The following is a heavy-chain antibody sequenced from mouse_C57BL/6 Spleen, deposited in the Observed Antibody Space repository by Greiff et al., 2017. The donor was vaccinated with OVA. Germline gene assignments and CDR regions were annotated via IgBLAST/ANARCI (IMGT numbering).Heavy chain of an antibody. V-gene: IGHV5-17*01. J-gene: IGHJ3*01. Sequence: EVQWVESGGGLVKPGGSLKLSCAASGFTFSDYRMHWVRQAPEKGLEWVAYISSGSSTIYYADTVKGRFTISRDNAKNTLFLQMTSLRSEDTAMYYCARPGDYDKLAWFAYWGQGTLVTVSA. D-gene: IGHD2-4*01. CDR3: ARPGDYDKLAWFAY. CDR2: ISSGSSTI. CDR1: GFTFSDYR.